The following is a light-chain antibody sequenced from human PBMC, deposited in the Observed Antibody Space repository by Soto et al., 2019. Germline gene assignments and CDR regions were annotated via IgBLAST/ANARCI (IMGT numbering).Light chain of an antibody. CDR3: EHYGSSLSLT. Sequence: ESVLTQSPGSLSLSPGERATLSCRASQSVSSNYLAWYQHKPGQAPRLLIYGASSRPTGIPDRFSGSGSGPYFTLTITRLAPEDFAVYYCEHYGSSLSLTFGQGTRLEIK. CDR1: QSVSSNY. J-gene: IGKJ5*01. CDR2: GAS. V-gene: IGKV3-20*01.